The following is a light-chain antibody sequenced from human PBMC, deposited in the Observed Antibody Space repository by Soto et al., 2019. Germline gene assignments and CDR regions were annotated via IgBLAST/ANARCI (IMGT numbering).Light chain of an antibody. V-gene: IGKV4-1*01. CDR1: QSVLYSSNNKNY. J-gene: IGKJ4*01. Sequence: DIVMTQSPDSLAVSLGERATINCKSSQSVLYSSNNKNYLAWYQQKPGQPLKLLIFWASTRESGVPDRVSGSGSATDLALTISSLQAEDVAVYYCQQYYITPLTFGGGTKVEIK. CDR3: QQYYITPLT. CDR2: WAS.